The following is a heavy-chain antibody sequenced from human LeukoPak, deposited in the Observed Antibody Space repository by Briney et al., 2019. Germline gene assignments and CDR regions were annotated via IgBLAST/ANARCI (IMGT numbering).Heavy chain of an antibody. CDR1: GFTFTNYW. CDR2: LPPDELGI. J-gene: IGHJ4*02. D-gene: IGHD6-6*01. Sequence: GGSLRLSCAASGFTFTNYWMHWVRQAPGTGLVWVSRLPPDELGIIYADSVKGRFTVSRDNAKNTVYLQMNNLRVDDTAMYYCVGTIASRGSEYWGQGALVTVSS. CDR3: VGTIASRGSEY. V-gene: IGHV3-74*01.